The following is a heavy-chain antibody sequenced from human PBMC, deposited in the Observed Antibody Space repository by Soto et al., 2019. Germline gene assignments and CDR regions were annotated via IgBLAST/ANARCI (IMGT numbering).Heavy chain of an antibody. D-gene: IGHD1-20*01. J-gene: IGHJ4*02. CDR3: AKAKNAYNWDNRPPFDY. V-gene: IGHV3-23*01. CDR1: GFTLRNYA. Sequence: PGGSLRLSCEASGFTLRNYAMPWVRQAPGKGLEWVSLISANDVGTYYAESVKTRFTISTDQSRNTVYLQMDSLRADDTAIYYCAKAKNAYNWDNRPPFDYWGQGTLVTVSS. CDR2: ISANDVGT.